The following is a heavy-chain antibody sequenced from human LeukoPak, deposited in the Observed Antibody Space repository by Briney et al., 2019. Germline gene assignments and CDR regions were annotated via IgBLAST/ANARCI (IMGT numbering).Heavy chain of an antibody. D-gene: IGHD6-6*01. CDR1: GFTFSSYW. CDR2: INSDGSST. J-gene: IGHJ4*02. V-gene: IGHV3-74*01. CDR3: ARDGSDHSSSSHYTFDY. Sequence: GGSLRLSCAASGFTFSSYWMQWVRQAPGKGLVWVSRINSDGSSTSYADSVKGRFTISRDNAKNTLYLQMNSLRAEDTAVYYCARDGSDHSSSSHYTFDYWGQGTLVTVSS.